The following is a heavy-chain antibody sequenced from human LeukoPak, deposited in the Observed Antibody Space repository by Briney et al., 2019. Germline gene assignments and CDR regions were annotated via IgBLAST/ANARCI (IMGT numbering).Heavy chain of an antibody. V-gene: IGHV3-20*04. J-gene: IGHJ4*02. CDR2: INWRGKGT. CDR1: GVSFGDDG. CDR3: ASAPITRPFYFDY. Sequence: GGCLRLSCAASGVSFGDDGMSWVPQVLGEGGEWGWGINWRGKGTSYGDPVRGGVTISRDKAKNSLSLQMDSLRAEDTALYYCASAPITRPFYFDYWGQGTLVTVSS. D-gene: IGHD3-10*01.